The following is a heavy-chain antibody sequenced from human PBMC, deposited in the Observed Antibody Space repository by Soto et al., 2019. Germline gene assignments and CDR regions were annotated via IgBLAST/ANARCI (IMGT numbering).Heavy chain of an antibody. J-gene: IGHJ4*02. V-gene: IGHV3-21*01. CDR3: ASLSRFALDY. CDR1: GFTFNTYT. CDR2: ISISSSNI. Sequence: EVQLVESGGGLVKPAGSLRLSCAASGFTFNTYTMNWVRQAPGKGLEWVSSISISSSNIYYTDSVKGRFTISRDNAKNSLYLQMNSLRAEDTAVYYCASLSRFALDYWGQGTLVTVSS. D-gene: IGHD3-10*01.